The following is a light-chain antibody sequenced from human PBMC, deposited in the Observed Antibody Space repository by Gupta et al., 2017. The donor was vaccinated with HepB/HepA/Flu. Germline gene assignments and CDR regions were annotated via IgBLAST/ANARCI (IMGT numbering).Light chain of an antibody. CDR2: DVS. Sequence: QSALTQPASVSGSPGPSITISCTGTSSDVGGYNYVSWYQQHPGKAPNLMIYDVSNRPSGVANRFSGSKSGNTASLTISGRQAEDEADYYCSSYTSSSTVVFGGGTKLTVL. CDR3: SSYTSSSTVV. CDR1: SSDVGGYNY. V-gene: IGLV2-14*01. J-gene: IGLJ2*01.